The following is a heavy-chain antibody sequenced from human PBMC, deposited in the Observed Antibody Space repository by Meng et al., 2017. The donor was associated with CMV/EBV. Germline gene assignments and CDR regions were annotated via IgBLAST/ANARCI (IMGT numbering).Heavy chain of an antibody. V-gene: IGHV1-2*02. CDR1: GYTFTGYY. D-gene: IGHD3-16*01. CDR2: INPNSGGT. Sequence: ASVKVSCKASGYTFTGYYMHWVRQAPGQGLEWMGWINPNSGGTNYAQKFQGRVTMTRDTSISTAYMELSRLRSDDTAVYYCARDLGAHDAFDIWGQETMVTVSS. CDR3: ARDLGAHDAFDI. J-gene: IGHJ3*02.